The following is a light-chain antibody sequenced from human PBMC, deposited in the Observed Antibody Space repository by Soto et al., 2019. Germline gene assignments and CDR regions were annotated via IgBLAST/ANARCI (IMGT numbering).Light chain of an antibody. CDR2: DVN. J-gene: IGLJ2*01. V-gene: IGLV2-14*03. Sequence: QSALTQPASVSGSPGQSTTISCTGTGSDVGGYNFVSWYQQHPGKAPKLMIYDVNIRPSGVSNRFSGSKSGNTASLTISGLQAEDEADYYCCSYASSSTRVIFGGGTQLTVL. CDR1: GSDVGGYNF. CDR3: CSYASSSTRVI.